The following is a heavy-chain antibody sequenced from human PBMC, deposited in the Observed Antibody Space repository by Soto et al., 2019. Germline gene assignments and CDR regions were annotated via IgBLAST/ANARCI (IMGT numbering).Heavy chain of an antibody. V-gene: IGHV1-58*02. CDR2: IVVGSGYA. J-gene: IGHJ4*02. Sequence: QMQLVQSGPDVKKPGTSVKVSCKAAGFTFSSSAIQWVRQARGQRLEWIGWIVVGSGYANYAQKFQERVTISRDMSASTAYMELSSLRSEDTAVYYCAAAGVGYCSGTRCQGFDSWGQGTLVTVSA. D-gene: IGHD2-2*03. CDR3: AAAGVGYCSGTRCQGFDS. CDR1: GFTFSSSA.